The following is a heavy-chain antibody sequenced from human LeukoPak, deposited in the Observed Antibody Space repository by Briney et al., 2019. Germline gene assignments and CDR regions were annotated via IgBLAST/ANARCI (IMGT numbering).Heavy chain of an antibody. Sequence: GESLKISCKGPGYIFTNYWIAWVREMPGKGLEWMGIIYPVNSDTRYSPSFQGQVTMSVDKSINTAYLQWSSLEASDTAIYHCARHDLPVACSSNRCPSGSWFDPGGQGTLVTVYS. CDR1: GYIFTNYW. CDR2: IYPVNSDT. J-gene: IGHJ5*02. D-gene: IGHD6-19*01. CDR3: ARHDLPVACSSNRCPSGSWFDP. V-gene: IGHV5-51*01.